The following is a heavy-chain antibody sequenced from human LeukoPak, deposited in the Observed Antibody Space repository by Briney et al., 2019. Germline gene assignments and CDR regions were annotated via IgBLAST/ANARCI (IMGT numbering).Heavy chain of an antibody. D-gene: IGHD3-3*01. V-gene: IGHV3-30*02. CDR2: IPPDGRKK. Sequence: GGSLRLSCAASGFRFSDYGVHWVRQPPGKGLEWLAFIPPDGRKKYYADSVKGRLTVSRDNSRNTLYLQMNSLSPEDTAVYYCARDMVRGDDSGYYPFDYWGQGTLVIVSS. CDR3: ARDMVRGDDSGYYPFDY. J-gene: IGHJ4*02. CDR1: GFRFSDYG.